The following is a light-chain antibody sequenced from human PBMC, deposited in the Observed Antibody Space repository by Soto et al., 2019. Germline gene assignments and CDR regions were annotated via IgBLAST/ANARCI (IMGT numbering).Light chain of an antibody. CDR2: RVS. J-gene: IGKJ4*01. CDR1: QCLLHSNGYTY. V-gene: IGKV2-40*01. CDR3: MQATQFA. Sequence: IVMTQPPSSLPVNPGEPASISCKSSQCLLHSNGYTYLHWCLQRPGQSPQLLIYRVSYHLSGVPDRIGGSGSGSDFTLKISWVEAEDAGVYCCMQATQFAFGGGTKVDI.